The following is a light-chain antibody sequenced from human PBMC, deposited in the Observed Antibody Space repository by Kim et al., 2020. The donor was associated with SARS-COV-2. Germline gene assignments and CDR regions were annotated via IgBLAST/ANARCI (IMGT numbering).Light chain of an antibody. J-gene: IGLJ2*01. V-gene: IGLV1-44*01. Sequence: QRVTISCSGSSSNIGTNTVNWYQHLPGTAPKVLIYNYNRRPSGVPDRFSGSKSGTSASLAISGLQSEDEADYYCAAWDDSLNGVVFGGGTQLTVL. CDR2: NYN. CDR3: AAWDDSLNGVV. CDR1: SSNIGTNT.